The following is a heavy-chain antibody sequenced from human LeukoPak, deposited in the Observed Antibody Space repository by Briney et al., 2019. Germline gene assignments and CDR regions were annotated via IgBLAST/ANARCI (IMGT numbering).Heavy chain of an antibody. CDR2: IYYSGST. CDR1: GGSISSYY. D-gene: IGHD3-22*01. V-gene: IGHV4-59*13. J-gene: IGHJ6*03. CDR3: TRGSIAYYYMDV. Sequence: SETLSLTCTVSGGSISSYYWSWIRQPPGKGLEWIGNIYYSGSTNYNPSLMSRVTISVDTSKNQFSLKLSSVTAADTAVDYCTRGSIAYYYMDVWGKGTTVTISS.